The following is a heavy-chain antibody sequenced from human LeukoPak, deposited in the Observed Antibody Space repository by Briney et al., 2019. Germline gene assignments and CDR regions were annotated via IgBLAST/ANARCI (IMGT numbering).Heavy chain of an antibody. V-gene: IGHV3-23*01. Sequence: GGSLRLSCAASGFSFSSFAMTWVRQAPGKGLEWVSSITGGHYATYNTDSVKGRFTISRDNAKNTLFLQMHSLGADDTAIYYCTKDPNGDYIGAFDPWGRGTLVTVSS. D-gene: IGHD4-17*01. CDR1: GFSFSSFA. CDR3: TKDPNGDYIGAFDP. CDR2: ITGGHYAT. J-gene: IGHJ5*02.